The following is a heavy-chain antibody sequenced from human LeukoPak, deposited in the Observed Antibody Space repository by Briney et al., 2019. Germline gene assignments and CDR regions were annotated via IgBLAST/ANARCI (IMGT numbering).Heavy chain of an antibody. J-gene: IGHJ4*02. CDR1: GFTVSSNY. Sequence: GGSLRLSCAASGFTVSSNYMSWVRQAPGKGLEWVSVIYSGGSTYYADSVKGRFTISRDNSKNTLYLQMNSLRAEDTAVYYCARDGQLWFFDYWGQGTLVTVSS. D-gene: IGHD5-18*01. CDR3: ARDGQLWFFDY. V-gene: IGHV3-66*01. CDR2: IYSGGST.